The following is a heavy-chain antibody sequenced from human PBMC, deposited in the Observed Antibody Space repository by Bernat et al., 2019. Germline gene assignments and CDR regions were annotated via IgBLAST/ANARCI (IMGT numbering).Heavy chain of an antibody. CDR1: GYTFTSYG. CDR2: ISAYNGNT. J-gene: IGHJ4*02. D-gene: IGHD6-19*01. CDR3: ARDPPGAVAGTDY. Sequence: QVQLVQSGAEVKKPGASVKVSCEASGYTFTSYGISWVRQAPGQGLEWMGWISAYNGNTNYAPKFQGRVTMTADTSTRTAYMELRSLRSDDTAIYYCARDPPGAVAGTDYWGQGTLVTVSS. V-gene: IGHV1-18*01.